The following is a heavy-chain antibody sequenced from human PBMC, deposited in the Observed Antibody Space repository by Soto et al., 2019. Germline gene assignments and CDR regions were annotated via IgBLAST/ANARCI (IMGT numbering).Heavy chain of an antibody. Sequence: PSQILSLTCAISGDSVSSNSGGWNWIRQSPSRGLEWLGRTYYRSKWYNDYAVSVKSRITINPDTSKNQFSLQLNSVTPEDTAVYYCARAGSRWYGGMDVWGQGTTVTVSS. D-gene: IGHD6-13*01. V-gene: IGHV6-1*01. CDR2: TYYRSKWYN. CDR1: GDSVSSNSGG. J-gene: IGHJ6*02. CDR3: ARAGSRWYGGMDV.